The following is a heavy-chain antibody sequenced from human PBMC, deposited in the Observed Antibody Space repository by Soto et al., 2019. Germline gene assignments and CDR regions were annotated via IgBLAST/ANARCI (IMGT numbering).Heavy chain of an antibody. J-gene: IGHJ4*02. CDR1: GYTFSGSV. Sequence: QVQLVQSGAEVKKPGASVKVSCKASGYTFSGSVMHWVRQAPGQGLEWMGWINADNGNTKYSQKFQGRVTMTWDTSASTAYMELSSLRSEDTAIYYCASEIDATTATSLVYWGQGTLVTVSS. CDR2: INADNGNT. V-gene: IGHV1-3*01. D-gene: IGHD4-17*01. CDR3: ASEIDATTATSLVY.